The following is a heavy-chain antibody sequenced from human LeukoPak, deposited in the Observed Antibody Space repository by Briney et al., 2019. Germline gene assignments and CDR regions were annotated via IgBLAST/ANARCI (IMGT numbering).Heavy chain of an antibody. D-gene: IGHD7-27*01. V-gene: IGHV4-4*07. Sequence: PSETLSLTCTVSGGSISSYYWSWIRQPAGKGLEWIGRIYTSGSTNYNPSLKSRVTMSVDTSKNQFSLKLSSVTAADTAVYYCARDGFRMLTGDRVVAFDIWGQGTMVTVSS. CDR2: IYTSGST. CDR1: GGSISSYY. CDR3: ARDGFRMLTGDRVVAFDI. J-gene: IGHJ3*02.